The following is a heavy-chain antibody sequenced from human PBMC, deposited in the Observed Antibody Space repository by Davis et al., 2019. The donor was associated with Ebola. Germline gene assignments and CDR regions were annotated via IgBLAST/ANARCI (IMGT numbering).Heavy chain of an antibody. CDR1: GGSISSSNW. D-gene: IGHD3-22*01. CDR3: ARIGYYYDSSGYSNH. J-gene: IGHJ5*02. CDR2: IYHSGST. V-gene: IGHV4-4*02. Sequence: MPSETLSLTCAVSGGSISSSNWWSWVRQPPGKGLEWIGEIYHSGSTNYNPSLKSRVTISVDKSKNQFSLKLSSVTAADTAVYYCARIGYYYDSSGYSNHWGQGTLVTVSS.